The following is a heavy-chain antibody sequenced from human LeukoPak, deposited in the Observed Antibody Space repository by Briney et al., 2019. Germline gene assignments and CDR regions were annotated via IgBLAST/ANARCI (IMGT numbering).Heavy chain of an antibody. D-gene: IGHD3-22*01. J-gene: IGHJ5*02. V-gene: IGHV4-39*01. CDR3: ARHLYYYDSSGYYYLRDWFDP. Sequence: SETLSLTCTVSGGSISSSSYYWGWIRQPPGKGLEWIGEINHSGSTNYNPSLKSRVTISVDTSKNQFSLKLSSVTAADTAVYYCARHLYYYDSSGYYYLRDWFDPWGQGTLVTVSS. CDR2: INHSGST. CDR1: GGSISSSSYY.